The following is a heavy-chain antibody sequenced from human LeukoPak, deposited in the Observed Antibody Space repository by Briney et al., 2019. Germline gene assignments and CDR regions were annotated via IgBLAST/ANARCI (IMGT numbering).Heavy chain of an antibody. J-gene: IGHJ5*02. CDR1: GLTFSSSW. Sequence: GGSLRLSCAASGLTFSSSWMSWVRQAPGKGLEWVANIRADGGVRNYVDSVKGRFTISRDNAKNSLYLQMNSLRAEDTAVYYCARDPLYGSGAWGQGTLVTVSS. V-gene: IGHV3-7*05. D-gene: IGHD6-19*01. CDR3: ARDPLYGSGA. CDR2: IRADGGVR.